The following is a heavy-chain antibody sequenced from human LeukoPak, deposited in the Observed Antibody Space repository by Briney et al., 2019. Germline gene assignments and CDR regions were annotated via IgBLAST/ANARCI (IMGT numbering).Heavy chain of an antibody. CDR1: GFTFSSYA. CDR3: ANWENLMVRGLITNY. Sequence: GGSLRLSCAASGFTFSSYAMSWVRQAPGKGLDWVSAITGSGDTTYYADSVKGRFTISRDNSKNTLFPQMNSLRADDTALYYCANWENLMVRGLITNYWGQGTLVTVSS. CDR2: ITGSGDTT. D-gene: IGHD3-10*01. J-gene: IGHJ4*02. V-gene: IGHV3-23*01.